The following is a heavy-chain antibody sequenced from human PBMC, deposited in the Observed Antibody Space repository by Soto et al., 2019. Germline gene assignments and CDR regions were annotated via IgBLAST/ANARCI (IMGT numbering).Heavy chain of an antibody. D-gene: IGHD3-10*01. CDR1: GYTLTELS. Sequence: ASVKVSCKVSGYTLTELSMHWVRQAPGKGLEWMGGFDPEDGETIYAQKFQGRVTMTEDTSTDTAYMELSSLRSEDTAVYYCATDPYYGSGSMYYFDYWGQGTLVTVS. J-gene: IGHJ4*02. V-gene: IGHV1-24*01. CDR3: ATDPYYGSGSMYYFDY. CDR2: FDPEDGET.